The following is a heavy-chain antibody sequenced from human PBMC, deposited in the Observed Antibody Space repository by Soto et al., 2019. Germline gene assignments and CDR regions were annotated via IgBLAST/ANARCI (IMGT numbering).Heavy chain of an antibody. J-gene: IGHJ5*02. CDR3: ARTRLHGSGSYLDWFDP. D-gene: IGHD3-10*01. CDR1: GGSISSGDYY. CDR2: IYYSGST. Sequence: QVQLQESGPGLVKPSQTLSLTCTVSGGSISSGDYYWSWIRQPPGKGLEWIGYIYYSGSTYYNPSLKSRVTISVDTSKNQFSLQLSSVTAADTAVYYCARTRLHGSGSYLDWFDPWGQGTLVTVSS. V-gene: IGHV4-30-4*01.